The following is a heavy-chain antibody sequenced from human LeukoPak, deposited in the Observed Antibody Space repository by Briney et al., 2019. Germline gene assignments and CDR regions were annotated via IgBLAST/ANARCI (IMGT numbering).Heavy chain of an antibody. D-gene: IGHD2-15*01. J-gene: IGHJ4*02. CDR2: IFGSGGSA. V-gene: IGHV3-23*01. Sequence: GGSLRLSCAASGFTFGSYAMYWVRQAPGKGLEWVSGIFGSGGSAHYADSVKGRFTISRDNSKNTVYLQLDSLRAEDTATYYCAKTTTGYSSGRYPAWPIDYWGQGTLVTVSS. CDR1: GFTFGSYA. CDR3: AKTTTGYSSGRYPAWPIDY.